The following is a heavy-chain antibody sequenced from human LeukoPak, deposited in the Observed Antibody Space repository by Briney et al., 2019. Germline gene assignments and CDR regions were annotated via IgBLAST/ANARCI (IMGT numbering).Heavy chain of an antibody. Sequence: PGGSLRLSCEASGFTFSSYSMNWVRQAPGKGLEWVSSISSSSSYIYCADSVKGRFTISRDNAKNSLYLQMNSLRAEDTAVYYCARPPVEVDTAMAWGQGTLVTVSS. CDR3: ARPPVEVDTAMA. D-gene: IGHD5-18*01. V-gene: IGHV3-21*01. CDR2: ISSSSSYI. J-gene: IGHJ4*02. CDR1: GFTFSSYS.